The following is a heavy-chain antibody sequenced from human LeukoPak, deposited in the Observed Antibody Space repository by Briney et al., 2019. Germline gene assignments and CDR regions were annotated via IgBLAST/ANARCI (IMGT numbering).Heavy chain of an antibody. Sequence: ASVKVSCKASGYTFTSYYMHWVRQAPGQGLEWMGIINPSGGSTSYAQKFQGRVTMTRDMSTSTAYMELSRLRADDTAVYYCARKRGYSYGPLDYWGQGTLVTVSS. J-gene: IGHJ4*02. CDR1: GYTFTSYY. V-gene: IGHV1-46*01. D-gene: IGHD5-18*01. CDR3: ARKRGYSYGPLDY. CDR2: INPSGGST.